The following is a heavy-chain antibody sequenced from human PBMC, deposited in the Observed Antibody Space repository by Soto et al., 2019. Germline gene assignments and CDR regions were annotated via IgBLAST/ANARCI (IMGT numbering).Heavy chain of an antibody. J-gene: IGHJ5*02. Sequence: EVQLVESGGGLVNPGGSLRLSCVVSGFPFSTSNMNWVRQAPGKGLEWVSFISRSSTYIYYADSVKGRFTISRDDAENSLFLQLNSLRADDTAVYYCARGVLPISSTSWFNPWGQGTLVTVSS. V-gene: IGHV3-21*01. D-gene: IGHD3-16*01. CDR3: ARGVLPISSTSWFNP. CDR2: ISRSSTYI. CDR1: GFPFSTSN.